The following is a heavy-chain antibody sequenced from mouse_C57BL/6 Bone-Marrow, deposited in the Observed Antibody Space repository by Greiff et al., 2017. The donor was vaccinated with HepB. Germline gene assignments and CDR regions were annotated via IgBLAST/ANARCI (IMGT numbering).Heavy chain of an antibody. V-gene: IGHV1-80*01. J-gene: IGHJ1*03. D-gene: IGHD1-1*01. CDR2: IYPGDGDT. CDR1: GYAFSSYW. Sequence: QVQLQQSGAELVKPGASVKISCKASGYAFSSYWMNWVKQSPGKGLEWIGQIYPGDGDTNYNGKFKGKATLTADKSSSTAYMQLSSLTSEDSAVYFCARGLYYYGSSHWYFDVWGTGTTVTVSS. CDR3: ARGLYYYGSSHWYFDV.